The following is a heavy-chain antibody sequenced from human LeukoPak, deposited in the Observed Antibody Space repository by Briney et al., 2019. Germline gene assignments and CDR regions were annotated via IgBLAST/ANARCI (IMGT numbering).Heavy chain of an antibody. D-gene: IGHD3-3*01. V-gene: IGHV1-18*01. CDR2: GNT. J-gene: IGHJ6*02. CDR3: ARDGYDFWSGRNYYYYGMDV. Sequence: GNTNYAQKLQGRVTMTTDTSTSTAYMELRSLRSDDTAMYYCARDGYDFWSGRNYYYYGMDVWGQGTTVTVSS.